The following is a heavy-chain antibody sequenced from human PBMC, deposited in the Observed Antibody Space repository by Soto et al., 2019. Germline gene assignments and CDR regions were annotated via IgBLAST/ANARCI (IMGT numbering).Heavy chain of an antibody. CDR1: GYSFTSYW. V-gene: IGHV5-51*01. Sequence: GESLKISCKGSGYSFTSYWIGWVRQMPGKVLEWMGIIYPGDSDTRYSPSFQGQVTISADKSISTAYLQWSSLKASDTAMYYCARASDHCSGGSCYSSYYYYYGMDVWGQGTTVNVSS. CDR2: IYPGDSDT. CDR3: ARASDHCSGGSCYSSYYYYYGMDV. D-gene: IGHD2-15*01. J-gene: IGHJ6*02.